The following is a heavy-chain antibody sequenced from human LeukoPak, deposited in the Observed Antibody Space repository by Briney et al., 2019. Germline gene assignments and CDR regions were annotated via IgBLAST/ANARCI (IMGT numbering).Heavy chain of an antibody. J-gene: IGHJ5*02. V-gene: IGHV5-51*01. Sequence: GESLKISCTGFGDTFNTYWIGWVRQVSGKGLEWMGVIYPGDSRVRYSPSSQGRVTISADTSTGTAHLQWNSLQASDSATYFCACRKFRSNWSDPWGQGTLVTVSS. CDR3: ACRKFRSNWSDP. CDR2: IYPGDSRV. CDR1: GDTFNTYW.